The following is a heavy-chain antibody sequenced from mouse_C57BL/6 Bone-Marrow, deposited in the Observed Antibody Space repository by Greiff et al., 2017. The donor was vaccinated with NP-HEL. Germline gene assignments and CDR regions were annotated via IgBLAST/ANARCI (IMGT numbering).Heavy chain of an antibody. CDR1: GFTFSDFY. CDR2: SRNKANDYTT. CDR3: ARDAGDFPRYWYFDV. J-gene: IGHJ1*03. Sequence: EVNVVESGGGLVQSGRSLRLSCATSGFTFSDFYMEWVRQAPGKGLEWIAASRNKANDYTTEYSASVKGRFIVSRDTSQSILYLQMNALRAEDTAIYYCARDAGDFPRYWYFDVWGTGTTVTVSS. D-gene: IGHD2-13*01. V-gene: IGHV7-1*01.